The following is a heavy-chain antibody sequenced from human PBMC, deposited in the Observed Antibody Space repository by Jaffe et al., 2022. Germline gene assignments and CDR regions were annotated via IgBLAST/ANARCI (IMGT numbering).Heavy chain of an antibody. CDR1: GFTFSSYA. J-gene: IGHJ4*02. D-gene: IGHD6-13*01. V-gene: IGHV3-23*01. Sequence: EVQLLESGGGLVQPGGSLRLSCAASGFTFSSYAMSWVRQAPGKGLEWVSAISGSGGSTYYADSVKGRFTISRDNSKNTLYLQMNSLRAEDTAVYYCAKVTPPASIRGYSSSWYRYYFDYWGQGTLVTVSS. CDR2: ISGSGGST. CDR3: AKVTPPASIRGYSSSWYRYYFDY.